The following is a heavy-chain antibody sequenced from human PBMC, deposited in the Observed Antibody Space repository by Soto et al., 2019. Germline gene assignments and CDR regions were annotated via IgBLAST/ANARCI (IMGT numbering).Heavy chain of an antibody. CDR3: VRLWVATFPDAFDI. D-gene: IGHD5-12*01. Sequence: QVQLQQWGAGLLKPSETLSLTCAVYGGSFSGYYWSWIRQPPGKGLEWIGEINHSGSTNYNPSLKSRVTRSVDTSKNQFSLKLRSVTAADTAVYYCVRLWVATFPDAFDIWGQWTMVTVSS. V-gene: IGHV4-34*01. CDR1: GGSFSGYY. CDR2: INHSGST. J-gene: IGHJ3*02.